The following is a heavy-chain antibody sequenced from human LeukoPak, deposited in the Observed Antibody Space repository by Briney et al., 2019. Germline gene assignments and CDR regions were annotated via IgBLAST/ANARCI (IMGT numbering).Heavy chain of an antibody. D-gene: IGHD3-3*01. CDR3: ARGALLRFLEWLSDYFDY. Sequence: PSETLSLTCAVYGGSFSGYYWSWIRQPPGKGLEWIGEISHSGSTNYNPSLKSRVTISVDTSKNQFSLKLSSVTAADTAVYYCARGALLRFLEWLSDYFDYRGQGTLVTVSS. CDR1: GGSFSGYY. V-gene: IGHV4-34*01. CDR2: ISHSGST. J-gene: IGHJ4*02.